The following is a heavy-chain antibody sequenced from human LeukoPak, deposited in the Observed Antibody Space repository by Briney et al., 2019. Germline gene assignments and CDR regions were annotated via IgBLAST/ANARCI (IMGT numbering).Heavy chain of an antibody. D-gene: IGHD3-9*01. CDR1: GFTFSSYA. V-gene: IGHV3-64D*06. CDR2: ISGNGGST. Sequence: PGGSLRLSCSASGFTFSSYAMHWVRQAPGKGLEYVSAISGNGGSTYYADSVKGRFTISRDNSKNTLYLQMSSLGAEDTAVYYCVKDRSDILTGPGSNWGQGTLVTVSS. J-gene: IGHJ4*02. CDR3: VKDRSDILTGPGSN.